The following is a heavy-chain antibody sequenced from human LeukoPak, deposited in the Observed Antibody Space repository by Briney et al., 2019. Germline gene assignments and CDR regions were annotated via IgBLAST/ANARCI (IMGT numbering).Heavy chain of an antibody. Sequence: ASVKVSCKASGGTFSSYAISWVRQAPGQGLEWMGGIIPIFGTANYAQKFQGRVTITADKSTSTAYMELSSLRSEDKAVYYCPRGYSNGRKLLFDYWGQGTLVTVSS. CDR1: GGTFSSYA. D-gene: IGHD5-18*01. J-gene: IGHJ4*02. V-gene: IGHV1-69*06. CDR2: IIPIFGTA. CDR3: PRGYSNGRKLLFDY.